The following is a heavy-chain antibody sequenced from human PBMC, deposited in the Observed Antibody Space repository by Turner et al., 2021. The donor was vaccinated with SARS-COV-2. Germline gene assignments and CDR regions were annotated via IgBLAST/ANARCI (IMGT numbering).Heavy chain of an antibody. D-gene: IGHD3-22*01. V-gene: IGHV1-69*01. J-gene: IGHJ5*02. CDR1: GGTFSSYA. CDR2: IIPIFGTA. Sequence: QVQLVQSGAEVKKPGSSVKVSCKASGGTFSSYAISWVRQAPGQGLEWMGGIIPIFGTAKYAQKFQGRVTITADESTRTAYMEMSSLGAEDTAVYYCARARGVDYYDSSGQRFDPWGQGTLVTVSS. CDR3: ARARGVDYYDSSGQRFDP.